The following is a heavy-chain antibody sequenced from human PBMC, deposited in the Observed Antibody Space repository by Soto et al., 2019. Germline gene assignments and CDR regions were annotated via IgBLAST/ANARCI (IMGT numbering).Heavy chain of an antibody. D-gene: IGHD5-12*01. V-gene: IGHV3-53*01. Sequence: GSLRLSCAASGFTVSTNYMSWVRQAPGKGLEWVSLIYSGGSSYYADSVKGRFTVSRDNSKNTMYLLMNSLRAEDTAVYYCATYRGYERYYYYGLDVWGQGTTVTVSS. CDR1: GFTVSTNY. J-gene: IGHJ6*02. CDR3: ATYRGYERYYYYGLDV. CDR2: IYSGGSS.